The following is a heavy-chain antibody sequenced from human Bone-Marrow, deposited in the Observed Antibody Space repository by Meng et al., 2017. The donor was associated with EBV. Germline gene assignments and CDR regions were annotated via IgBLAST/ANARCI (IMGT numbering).Heavy chain of an antibody. CDR1: GGTFRSDA. CDR2: LIPLSDAP. J-gene: IGHJ4*02. D-gene: IGHD3-10*01. V-gene: IGHV1-69*01. CDR3: ASESGRGFTPDY. Sequence: VQGVQCGCEVKKPGASVMFASKTSGGTFRSDAISWVRQAPGQGLEWMGGLIPLSDAPHYAQKFQGRVTITADESTSTHYLDLSGLRAEDTAVYYCASESGRGFTPDYWGQGTLVTVSS.